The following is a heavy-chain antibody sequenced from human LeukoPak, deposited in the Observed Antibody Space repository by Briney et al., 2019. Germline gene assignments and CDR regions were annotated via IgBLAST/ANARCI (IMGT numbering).Heavy chain of an antibody. CDR3: AREVEYYDSSGYRPHAFDI. Sequence: SETPSLTCTVSGGSISSSNYYWGRTRQPPGKGLEWFGSISYSGGTSYNPSLRSRVTISVDTSKNQFSLKLNSVTAADTAVYYCAREVEYYDSSGYRPHAFDIWGQGTVVTVSS. CDR2: ISYSGGT. V-gene: IGHV4-39*02. CDR1: GGSISSSNYY. J-gene: IGHJ3*02. D-gene: IGHD3-22*01.